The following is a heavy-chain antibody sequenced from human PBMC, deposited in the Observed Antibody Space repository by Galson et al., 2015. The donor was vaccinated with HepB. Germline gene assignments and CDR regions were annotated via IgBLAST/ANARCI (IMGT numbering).Heavy chain of an antibody. V-gene: IGHV1-69*05. Sequence: SVKVSCKASGGTFSSYAISWVRQAPGQGLEWMGGIIPIFGTANYAQKFQGRVTMTRDTSISTAYMELSRLRSDDTAVYYCARDASIAARRLGYWGQGTLVTVSS. CDR1: GGTFSSYA. CDR2: IIPIFGTA. CDR3: ARDASIAARRLGY. J-gene: IGHJ4*02. D-gene: IGHD6-6*01.